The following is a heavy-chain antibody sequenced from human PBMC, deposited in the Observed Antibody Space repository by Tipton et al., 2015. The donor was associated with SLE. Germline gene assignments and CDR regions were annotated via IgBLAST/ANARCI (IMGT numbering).Heavy chain of an antibody. CDR1: DGSISDYY. CDR3: AGDRLNWPLYFDY. J-gene: IGHJ4*02. Sequence: TLSLTCTVSDGSISDYYWTWIRQPAGEGLEWIGRIYASGSTNYNPSLRSRAAMSVDTSKSHFSLKLTSVTAADTAVYYCAGDRLNWPLYFDYWGQGTLVTVSS. V-gene: IGHV4-4*07. D-gene: IGHD1-1*01. CDR2: IYASGST.